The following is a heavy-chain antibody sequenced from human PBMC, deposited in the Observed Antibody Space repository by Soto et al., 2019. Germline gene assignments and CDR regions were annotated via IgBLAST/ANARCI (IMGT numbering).Heavy chain of an antibody. CDR3: ARDRGPPKSFPFRGFSSGWLPFDY. J-gene: IGHJ4*02. D-gene: IGHD6-19*01. CDR2: ISGSGRTI. V-gene: IGHV3-11*01. CDR1: GFTFSDYY. Sequence: GGSLRLSCAASGFTFSDYYMSWIRQAPGKGLEWVSYISGSGRTIYYADSVRGRFTISRDNAENLLFLQINSLRAEDTAVYYCARDRGPPKSFPFRGFSSGWLPFDYWGQGTLVTVSS.